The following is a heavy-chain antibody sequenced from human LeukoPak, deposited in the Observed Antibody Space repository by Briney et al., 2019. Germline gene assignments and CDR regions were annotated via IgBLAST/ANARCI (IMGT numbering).Heavy chain of an antibody. D-gene: IGHD1-26*01. Sequence: SETLSLTCAVSGGSINSGGYSWSWIRQPPGTGLEWIGYIYHSGNTYYNPSLKSRVTISVDRSKNQFSLKLRSVTAADTAVYYCARGFPTSRWFDLWGQGTLVTVSS. CDR3: ARGFPTSRWFDL. CDR2: IYHSGNT. V-gene: IGHV4-30-2*01. J-gene: IGHJ5*02. CDR1: GGSINSGGYS.